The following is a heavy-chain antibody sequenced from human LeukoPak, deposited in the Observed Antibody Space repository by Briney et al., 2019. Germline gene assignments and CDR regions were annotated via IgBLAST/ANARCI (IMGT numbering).Heavy chain of an antibody. D-gene: IGHD2-2*01. CDR3: ARVKGRCSTSCSGFDY. Sequence: GVSVKVSCKASGYTFTSYDINWVRQATGQGLEWMGWMNPNSGNTGYAQKFQGRVTMTRNTSISTAYMELSSLRSEDTAVYYCARVKGRCSTSCSGFDYWGQGTLVTVSS. J-gene: IGHJ4*02. CDR1: GYTFTSYD. V-gene: IGHV1-8*01. CDR2: MNPNSGNT.